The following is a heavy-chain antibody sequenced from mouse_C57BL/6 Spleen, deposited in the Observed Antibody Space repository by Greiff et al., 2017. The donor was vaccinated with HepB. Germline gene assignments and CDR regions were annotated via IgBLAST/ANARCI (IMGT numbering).Heavy chain of an antibody. CDR1: GFSFNTYA. J-gene: IGHJ4*01. Sequence: EVRLVESGGGLVQPKGSLKLSCAASGFSFNTYAMNWVRQAPGKGVEWVARIRSKSNNYATYYADSVKDRFTISRDDSESMLYLQMNNLKTEDTSMYYCLRHSAYYYGSSYYAMDYWGQGTSVTVSS. V-gene: IGHV10-1*01. D-gene: IGHD1-1*01. CDR2: IRSKSNNYAT. CDR3: LRHSAYYYGSSYYAMDY.